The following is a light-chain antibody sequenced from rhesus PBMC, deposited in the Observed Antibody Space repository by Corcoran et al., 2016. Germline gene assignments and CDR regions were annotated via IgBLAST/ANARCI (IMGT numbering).Light chain of an antibody. CDR3: QQGNTVTWT. CDR1: SNVNTN. CDR2: KTS. Sequence: EIVLTQSPTSMAVSQGERVTISCTASSNVNTNYLKWYQHKPGFPPRLLFYKTSSLPSGVQARFSGRGSGTPYTLTISSMEAGDAANYYCQQGNTVTWTFGQGTKVEIK. J-gene: IGKJ1*01. V-gene: IGKV3-35*01.